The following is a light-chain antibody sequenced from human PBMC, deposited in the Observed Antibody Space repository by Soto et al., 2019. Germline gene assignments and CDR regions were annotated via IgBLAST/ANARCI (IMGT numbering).Light chain of an antibody. CDR3: QQWRT. CDR1: QSVSSN. J-gene: IGKJ2*01. Sequence: EIVMTQSPAALSVSPGERATLSCRASQSVSSNLAWYQQKPGQAPRLLMYGASSRATGIPDRFSGSGSGTDFTLTISRLEPEDFAVYYCQQWRTFGQGTKVDIK. V-gene: IGKV3-20*01. CDR2: GAS.